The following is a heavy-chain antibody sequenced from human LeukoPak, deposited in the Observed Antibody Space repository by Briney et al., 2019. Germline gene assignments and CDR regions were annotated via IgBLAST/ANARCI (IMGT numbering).Heavy chain of an antibody. V-gene: IGHV3-23*01. CDR2: ISGSGGST. D-gene: IGHD3-3*01. J-gene: IGHJ3*02. Sequence: PGGPLRLSCAASGFTFNNYAMSWVRQAPGKGLEWVSAISGSGGSTYYADSVKGRFTISRDNSKNTLYLQMNSLRAEDTAVYYCAKERGDYDFWSGYSLDAFDIWGQGTMVTVSS. CDR1: GFTFNNYA. CDR3: AKERGDYDFWSGYSLDAFDI.